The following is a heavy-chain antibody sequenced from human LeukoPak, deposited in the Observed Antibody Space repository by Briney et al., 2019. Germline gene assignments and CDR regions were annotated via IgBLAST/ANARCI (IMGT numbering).Heavy chain of an antibody. D-gene: IGHD4-23*01. CDR1: GFTFSGSA. Sequence: GGSLRLSCAASGFTFSGSAMHWVRQASGKGLERVGRIRSKANSYATAYAASVKGRFTISRDDSKNTAYLQMNSLKTEDTAVYYCMTTVVIPFDYWGQGTLVTVSS. CDR3: MTTVVIPFDY. J-gene: IGHJ4*02. V-gene: IGHV3-73*01. CDR2: IRSKANSYAT.